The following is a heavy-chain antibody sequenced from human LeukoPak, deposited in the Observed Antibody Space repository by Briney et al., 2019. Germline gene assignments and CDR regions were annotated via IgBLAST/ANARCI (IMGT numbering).Heavy chain of an antibody. D-gene: IGHD2-15*01. V-gene: IGHV3-23*01. Sequence: GGSLRLSCGASRFTFSSYAMSWVRQAPGKGLEWVSAISGSGGSTYYAASVKGRVTISRDNSKNTLYLQMNSLRAEDTAVYYCAKERADRSGMFDYWGQGTLVTVS. J-gene: IGHJ4*02. CDR3: AKERADRSGMFDY. CDR1: RFTFSSYA. CDR2: ISGSGGST.